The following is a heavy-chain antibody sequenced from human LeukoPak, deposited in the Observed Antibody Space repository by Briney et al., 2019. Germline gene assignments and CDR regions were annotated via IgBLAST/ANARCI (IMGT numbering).Heavy chain of an antibody. D-gene: IGHD1-7*01. CDR3: ARDNWNYGSSMDV. V-gene: IGHV4-30-4*01. J-gene: IGHJ6*02. Sequence: SQTLSLTCTVSGGSISSGDYYWSWIRQPPGKGLEWIGYIYYSGSTYYNPSLKSRVTISVDTSKNQFSLKLSSVTAADTAVYYCARDNWNYGSSMDVWGQGTTVTVSS. CDR2: IYYSGST. CDR1: GGSISSGDYY.